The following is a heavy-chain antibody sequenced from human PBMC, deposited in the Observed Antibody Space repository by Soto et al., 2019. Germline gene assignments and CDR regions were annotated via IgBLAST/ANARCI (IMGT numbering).Heavy chain of an antibody. J-gene: IGHJ5*02. Sequence: QVQLQESGPGLVKPSQTLSLTCTVSGGSIRSPGYYWNWIRQHPGKGLEWIGYIYYSGSAYYNPSLKSRVTMSVDTSKNQFSLNLSSGTAADTAVYYCARSQGTITTWAWFDPWGQGSLVTVSS. CDR1: GGSIRSPGYY. D-gene: IGHD4-4*01. CDR2: IYYSGSA. CDR3: ARSQGTITTWAWFDP. V-gene: IGHV4-31*03.